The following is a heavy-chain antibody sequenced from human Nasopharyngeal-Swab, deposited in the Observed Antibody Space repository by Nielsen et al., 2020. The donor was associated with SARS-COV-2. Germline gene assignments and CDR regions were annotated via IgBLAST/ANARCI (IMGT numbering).Heavy chain of an antibody. CDR3: ARGRPPYYDFWSGYYTSYGMDV. D-gene: IGHD3-3*01. J-gene: IGHJ6*02. Sequence: SETLSLTCAVYGGSFNNYYWSWIRQPPGKGLKWIGEINHSGSTNYNPSLKSRVTISVDTSKNQFFLKLSSVTAADTAVYYCARGRPPYYDFWSGYYTSYGMDVWGQGTTVTVSS. CDR1: GGSFNNYY. CDR2: INHSGST. V-gene: IGHV4-34*01.